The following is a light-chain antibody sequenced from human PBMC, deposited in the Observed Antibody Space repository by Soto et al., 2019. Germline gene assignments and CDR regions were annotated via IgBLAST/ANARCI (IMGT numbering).Light chain of an antibody. CDR1: QSISTY. CDR2: AAS. V-gene: IGKV1-39*01. J-gene: IGKJ1*01. Sequence: DIQMTQSPSSLSASVGDRVTITSRASQSISTYLNWYHQKPGKAPDLLIYAASSLKSGVPSRFSGSGSGTDFTLTITGLQPADFATYYCQQNNSYLWTFGQGTKVDIK. CDR3: QQNNSYLWT.